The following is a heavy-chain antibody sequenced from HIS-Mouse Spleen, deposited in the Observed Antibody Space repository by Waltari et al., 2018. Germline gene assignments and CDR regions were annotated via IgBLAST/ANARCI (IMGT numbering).Heavy chain of an antibody. J-gene: IGHJ5*02. CDR3: ARENLAYSSGWYWFDP. Sequence: QVQLQESGPGLVKPSETLSLTCTVSGGSISSYYWSWILQPPGKGLEGIGYIYYSGSTNYNPSLKSRVTISVDTSKNQFSLKLSSVTAADTAVYYCARENLAYSSGWYWFDPWGQGTLVTVSS. CDR2: IYYSGST. D-gene: IGHD6-19*01. V-gene: IGHV4-59*01. CDR1: GGSISSYY.